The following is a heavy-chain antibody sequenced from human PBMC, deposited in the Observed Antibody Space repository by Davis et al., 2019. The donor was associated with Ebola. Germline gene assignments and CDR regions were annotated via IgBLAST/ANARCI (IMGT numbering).Heavy chain of an antibody. CDR2: IIPILGIA. CDR1: AGTFSSYT. D-gene: IGHD3-16*01. J-gene: IGHJ4*02. V-gene: IGHV1-69*04. CDR3: ARDLGGPAGATNKDY. Sequence: SLKVSCKASAGTFSSYTISWVRQAPGQGLEWMGRIIPILGIANYAQKFQGRVTITADKSTSTAYMELSSLRSEDTAVYYCARDLGGPAGATNKDYWGQGTLVTVSS.